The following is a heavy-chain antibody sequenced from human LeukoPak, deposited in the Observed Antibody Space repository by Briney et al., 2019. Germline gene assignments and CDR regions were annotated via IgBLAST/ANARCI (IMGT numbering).Heavy chain of an antibody. Sequence: PSATLSLTCAVYGGSFSEYDWSWIRQPPGKGLEWIAEINHSGSTNYNPSLKSRVTISVDTSKTQFSLKLSSVTAADTAVYYCARGPRGLGMAGTFDYWGQGTLVTVSS. D-gene: IGHD6-19*01. CDR2: INHSGST. CDR1: GGSFSEYD. J-gene: IGHJ4*02. V-gene: IGHV4-34*01. CDR3: ARGPRGLGMAGTFDY.